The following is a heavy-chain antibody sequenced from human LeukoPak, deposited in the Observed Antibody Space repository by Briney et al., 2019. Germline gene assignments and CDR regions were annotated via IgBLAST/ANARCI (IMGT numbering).Heavy chain of an antibody. CDR3: ARYRDGTGD. Sequence: SETLSLTCDVYGVTFSGYYWRWIRQPPGKGLEWMGEINYSGSTNYNPSLKSRVTISVDTSKNQFSLKLSSVTAADTAVYYCARYRDGTGDWGQGTLVTVSS. J-gene: IGHJ4*02. V-gene: IGHV4-34*01. CDR1: GVTFSGYY. D-gene: IGHD3-10*01. CDR2: INYSGST.